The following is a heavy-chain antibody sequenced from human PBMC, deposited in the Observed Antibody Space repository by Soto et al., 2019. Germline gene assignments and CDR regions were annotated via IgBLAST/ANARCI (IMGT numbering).Heavy chain of an antibody. CDR2: IKSVSGGA. V-gene: IGHV1-2*02. J-gene: IGHJ4*02. D-gene: IGHD1-26*01. Sequence: QVQLVQSGAEVKQPGASVRVSCKASGDTHTIYFIHWLRQAPGQGLEWMGWIKSVSGGANYAPRCQGRVAMTRDRSSATAFMELSRLRSDDTAVYHCARGGSYYAHWGQGTLVTVSS. CDR3: ARGGSYYAH. CDR1: GDTHTIYF.